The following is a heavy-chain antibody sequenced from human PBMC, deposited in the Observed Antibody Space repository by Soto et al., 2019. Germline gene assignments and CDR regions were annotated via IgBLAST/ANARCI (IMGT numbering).Heavy chain of an antibody. CDR3: AHRLGPTTVTTFDIWFDP. D-gene: IGHD4-17*01. V-gene: IGHV2-5*02. CDR1: GFSLSTSGVG. CDR2: IYWDDDK. Sequence: SGPTLVKPTQTLTLTCTFSGFSLSTSGVGVGWIRQPPGKALEWLALIYWDDDKRYSPSLKSRLTITKDTSKNQVVLTMTNMDPVDTATYYCAHRLGPTTVTTFDIWFDPWGQGTLVTVSS. J-gene: IGHJ5*02.